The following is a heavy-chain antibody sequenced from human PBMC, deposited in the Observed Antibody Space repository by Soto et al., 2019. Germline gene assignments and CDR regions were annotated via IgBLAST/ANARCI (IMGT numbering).Heavy chain of an antibody. V-gene: IGHV3-30*18. J-gene: IGHJ3*01. CDR3: VKGDLDTAVVNSPDAFDF. CDR2: ISYDGNNK. Sequence: QVNLVESGGGVVQPGRSLRLSCEASGFIFSDFGMHWVRQAPGKGLEWVAVISYDGNNKYYPQSVKGRFTISRDNSKNTLFLNMDSLRPEDTAVYHCVKGDLDTAVVNSPDAFDFWGPGTMVTVS. CDR1: GFIFSDFG. D-gene: IGHD5-18*01.